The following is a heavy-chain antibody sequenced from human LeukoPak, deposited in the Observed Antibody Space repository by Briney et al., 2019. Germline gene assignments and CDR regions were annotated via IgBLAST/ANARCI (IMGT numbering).Heavy chain of an antibody. D-gene: IGHD2-15*01. CDR2: IIPIFGTA. J-gene: IGHJ4*02. V-gene: IGHV1-69*05. CDR1: GGTFSSYA. Sequence: SVKVSCKASGGTFSSYAISWVRQAPGQGLEWMRGIIPIFGTANYAQKFQGRVTITTDESTSTAYMELSSLRSEDTAVYYCASYYCSGGSCYQPFDYWGQGTLVTVSS. CDR3: ASYYCSGGSCYQPFDY.